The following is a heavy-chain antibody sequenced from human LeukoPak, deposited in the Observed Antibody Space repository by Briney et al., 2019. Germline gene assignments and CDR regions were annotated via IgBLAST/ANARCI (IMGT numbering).Heavy chain of an antibody. J-gene: IGHJ3*02. D-gene: IGHD2-15*01. CDR2: INPSGGST. Sequence: GASVRVSFKASGYTFTIYYMHWVRQAPGQGRERMGIINPSGGSTSYAQKFQGRVTMTRDTSTSTVYMELSSLRSEDTAVYYCARARIRSAFDIWGQGTMVTVSS. CDR1: GYTFTIYY. CDR3: ARARIRSAFDI. V-gene: IGHV1-46*01.